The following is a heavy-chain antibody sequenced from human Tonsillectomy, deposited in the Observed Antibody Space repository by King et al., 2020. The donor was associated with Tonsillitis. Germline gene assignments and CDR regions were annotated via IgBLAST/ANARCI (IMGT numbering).Heavy chain of an antibody. CDR3: AKDRGAMGPGGMDV. CDR2: ITWNSETI. Sequence: QLVQSGGGSVQPGRSLRLSCAASGFTFDDYAMHWVRQAPGEGLEWVSGITWNSETIGYEDSVKGRFTISRDNAKNSLYLQMNSLRAEDTALYYCAKDRGAMGPGGMDVWGQGTTVTVSS. J-gene: IGHJ6*02. V-gene: IGHV3-9*01. D-gene: IGHD3-10*01. CDR1: GFTFDDYA.